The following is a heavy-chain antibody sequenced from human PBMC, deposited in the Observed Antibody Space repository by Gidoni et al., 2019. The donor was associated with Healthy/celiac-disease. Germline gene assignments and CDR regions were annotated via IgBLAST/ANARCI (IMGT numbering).Heavy chain of an antibody. V-gene: IGHV1-18*01. D-gene: IGHD2-21*02. CDR1: GSTFTSYG. Sequence: QVQLVQSGAEVKKPGASVKVSCKASGSTFTSYGISWVRQAPGQGLEWLGWISAYNGNTNYAQKLQGRVTMTTDTYTSTAYMELRSLRSDDTAVYYCATGGDCGGDCYLIDYWGQGTLVTVSS. CDR3: ATGGDCGGDCYLIDY. CDR2: ISAYNGNT. J-gene: IGHJ4*02.